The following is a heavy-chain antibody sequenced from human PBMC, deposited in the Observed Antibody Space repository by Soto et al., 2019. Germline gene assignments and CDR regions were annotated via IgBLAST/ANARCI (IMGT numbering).Heavy chain of an antibody. Sequence: SETLSLTCTVSGGSISSGGYYWSWIRQHPGKGLEWIGYIYYSGSTYYNPSLKSRVTISVDTSKNQFSLKLSSVTAADTAVYYCARHGTIYGSGSYYNTGDYYYYYGMDVWGQGTTVTVSS. D-gene: IGHD3-10*01. CDR3: ARHGTIYGSGSYYNTGDYYYYYGMDV. V-gene: IGHV4-31*03. J-gene: IGHJ6*02. CDR1: GGSISSGGYY. CDR2: IYYSGST.